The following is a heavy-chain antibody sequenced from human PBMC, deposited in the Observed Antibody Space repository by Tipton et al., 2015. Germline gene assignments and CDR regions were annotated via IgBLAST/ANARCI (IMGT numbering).Heavy chain of an antibody. J-gene: IGHJ1*01. CDR2: IGSSSGTI. Sequence: SLRLSCAASGFTFSPYSFNWVRQAPGKGLEWVSYIGSSSGTIYYADSVKGRFTISRDNSKQTVYLEMISLRADDTAIYFCAKGGSAWPEYFQHWGQGTLVTVSS. CDR1: GFTFSPYS. D-gene: IGHD6-19*01. V-gene: IGHV3-48*01. CDR3: AKGGSAWPEYFQH.